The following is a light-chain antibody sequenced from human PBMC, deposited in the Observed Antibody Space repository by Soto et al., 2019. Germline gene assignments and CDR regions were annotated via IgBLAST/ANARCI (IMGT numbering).Light chain of an antibody. CDR1: QSVSSN. CDR3: QQYNNWLSLT. J-gene: IGKJ4*01. V-gene: IGKV3-15*01. Sequence: EIVMTQSPATLSVSPGERATLSCRASQSVSSNLAWYQQKPGQAPRLLIYGVSTRATGIPARFSGSGSGTEFTLTISSLQSEDFAVYYCQQYNNWLSLTFGGGTKVEIK. CDR2: GVS.